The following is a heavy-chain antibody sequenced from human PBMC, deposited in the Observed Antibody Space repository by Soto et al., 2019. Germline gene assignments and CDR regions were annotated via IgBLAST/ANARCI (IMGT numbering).Heavy chain of an antibody. D-gene: IGHD3-3*01. CDR2: ISNSGRST. CDR3: AKDALAYYDFWS. CDR1: GLTFSSYA. Sequence: GGSLRLSCAASGLTFSSYAMCWVRQAPGKGLEWVSHISNSGRSTKYADSVKGRFTISRDNSKNTLYLQMNSLRAEDTAIYYCAKDALAYYDFWSWGQGTLVTVSS. V-gene: IGHV3-23*01. J-gene: IGHJ4*02.